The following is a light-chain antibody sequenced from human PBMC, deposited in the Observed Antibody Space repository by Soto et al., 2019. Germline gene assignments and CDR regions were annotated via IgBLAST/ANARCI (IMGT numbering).Light chain of an antibody. CDR3: QQYDNLPLS. J-gene: IGKJ4*01. V-gene: IGKV1-33*01. CDR1: QDISNY. Sequence: DVQLIQSPASLSPPLGDRVTMTLQASQDISNYLNWYQQKPGKAPKLLIYDASNLETGVPSRFSGSGSGTDFTFTISSLQPEDIATYYCQQYDNLPLSFGGGTNVAIK. CDR2: DAS.